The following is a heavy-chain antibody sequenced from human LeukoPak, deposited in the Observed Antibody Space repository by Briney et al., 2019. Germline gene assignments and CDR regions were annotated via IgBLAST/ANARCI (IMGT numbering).Heavy chain of an antibody. CDR3: ANTDDIYYYFDY. J-gene: IGHJ4*02. CDR1: GGSISSSSYY. D-gene: IGHD3-10*01. V-gene: IGHV4-39*01. CDR2: IYYSGST. Sequence: SETLSLTCTVSGGSISSSSYYWGWIRQPPGKGLEWIGSIYYSGSTYYNPSLKSRVTISVDTSKNQFSLKLSSVTAADTAEYYCANTDDIYYYFDYWGQGTLVTVSS.